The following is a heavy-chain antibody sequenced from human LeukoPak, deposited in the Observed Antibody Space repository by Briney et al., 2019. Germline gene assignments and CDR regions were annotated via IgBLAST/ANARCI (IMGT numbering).Heavy chain of an antibody. CDR1: GFTFSSYA. CDR3: AKDRSSSSWLKKEEDWFDP. Sequence: PGGSLRLSCAASGFTFSSYAMSWVRQAPGKGLEWVSAISGSGGSTYYADSVKGRFTISRDNSKNTLYLQMNSLRAEDTAVYYCAKDRSSSSWLKKEEDWFDPWGQGTLVTVSS. D-gene: IGHD6-13*01. J-gene: IGHJ5*02. CDR2: ISGSGGST. V-gene: IGHV3-23*01.